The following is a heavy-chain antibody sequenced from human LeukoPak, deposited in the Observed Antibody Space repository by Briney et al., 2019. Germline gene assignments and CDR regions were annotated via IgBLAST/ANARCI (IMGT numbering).Heavy chain of an antibody. D-gene: IGHD6-13*01. CDR2: IKQDGSEK. CDR3: AKDQAVAAAGAPPHY. J-gene: IGHJ4*02. CDR1: GFTFSSYW. V-gene: IGHV3-7*01. Sequence: GGSLRLSCAASGFTFSSYWMSWVRQAPGKGLEWVANIKQDGSEKYYVDSVKGRFTISRDNAKNSLYLQMNSLRAEDTAVYYCAKDQAVAAAGAPPHYWGQGTLVTVSS.